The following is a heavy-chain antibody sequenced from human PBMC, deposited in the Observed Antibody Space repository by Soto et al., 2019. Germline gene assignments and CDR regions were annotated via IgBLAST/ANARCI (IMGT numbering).Heavy chain of an antibody. J-gene: IGHJ5*02. Sequence: PSETLSFTCTDSGSSISSGGYYWRWIRQHPGKGLEWIGYIYYSGSTYYNPSLKSRVTISVDTSKNQFSLKLSSVTAADTAVYYCARDLVVKGNNWFDPWGQGTLVTVSS. CDR2: IYYSGST. CDR1: GSSISSGGYY. D-gene: IGHD3-22*01. V-gene: IGHV4-31*03. CDR3: ARDLVVKGNNWFDP.